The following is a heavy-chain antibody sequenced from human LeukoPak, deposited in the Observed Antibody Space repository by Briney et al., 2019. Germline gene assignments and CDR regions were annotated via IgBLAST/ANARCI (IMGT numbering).Heavy chain of an antibody. CDR3: ATYSSTGIFQH. D-gene: IGHD6-13*01. J-gene: IGHJ1*01. CDR2: IYYSGST. Sequence: SETLSLTCTVSGGSISSSSYYWGWIRQPPGKGLEWIGSIYYSGSTYYNPSLKSRVTISVDTSKNQFSLKLSSVTAADTAVYYCATYSSTGIFQHWGQGTLVTVSS. V-gene: IGHV4-39*01. CDR1: GGSISSSSYY.